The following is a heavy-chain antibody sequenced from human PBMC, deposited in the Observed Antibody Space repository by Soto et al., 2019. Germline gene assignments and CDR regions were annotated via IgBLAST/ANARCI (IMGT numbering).Heavy chain of an antibody. Sequence: EVQLLESGGGLVKPGGSLRLSCAASGFMFSNYAMNWVRQAPGKGLECVSSISSSGGSTYYADSVKGRFTISRDNSKNTMYLQMNSLRAEDTAKYYCAKASSASYYGVMGYDHWGQGALVAVSS. D-gene: IGHD1-26*01. CDR3: AKASSASYYGVMGYDH. J-gene: IGHJ5*02. V-gene: IGHV3-23*01. CDR1: GFMFSNYA. CDR2: ISSSGGST.